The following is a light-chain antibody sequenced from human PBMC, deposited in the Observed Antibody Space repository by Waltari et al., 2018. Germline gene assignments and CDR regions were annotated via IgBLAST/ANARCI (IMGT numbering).Light chain of an antibody. CDR3: CSYAGDYTLV. J-gene: IGLJ2*01. V-gene: IGLV2-11*01. Sequence: SALPQPRPVSGSPGHSVPISCAGTSSDVGAYNHVSWYPQSPGTAPKLLISEVNNRPSGGPDRFSASKSGNTASLTISGLRAEDEADYYCCSYAGDYTLVFGGGTKLTVL. CDR1: SSDVGAYNH. CDR2: EVN.